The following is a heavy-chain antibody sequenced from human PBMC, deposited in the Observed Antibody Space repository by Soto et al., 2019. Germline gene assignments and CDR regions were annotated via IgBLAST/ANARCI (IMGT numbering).Heavy chain of an antibody. CDR2: IDPSDSYT. D-gene: IGHD2-21*02. Sequence: HGESLKISCKGSGYSFTSYWISWVRQMPGKGLEWMGRIDPSDSYTNYSPSFQGHVTISADKSISTAYLQWSSLKASDTAMYYCARHGGEDTYCGGDCYSFYYYGMDVWGQGTTVTVS. J-gene: IGHJ6*02. CDR3: ARHGGEDTYCGGDCYSFYYYGMDV. V-gene: IGHV5-10-1*01. CDR1: GYSFTSYW.